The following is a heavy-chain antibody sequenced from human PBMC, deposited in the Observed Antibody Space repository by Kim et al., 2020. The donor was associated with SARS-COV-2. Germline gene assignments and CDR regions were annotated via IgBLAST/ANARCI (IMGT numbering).Heavy chain of an antibody. D-gene: IGHD6-13*01. V-gene: IGHV3-33*05. CDR3: ARPLPAAGIFDY. J-gene: IGHJ4*02. Sequence: GGSLRLSCAASGFTFSSYGMHWVRQAPGKGLEWVAVISYDGSNKYYADSVKGRFTISRDNSKNTLYLQMNSLRAEDTAVYYCARPLPAAGIFDYWGQGTLVTVSS. CDR2: ISYDGSNK. CDR1: GFTFSSYG.